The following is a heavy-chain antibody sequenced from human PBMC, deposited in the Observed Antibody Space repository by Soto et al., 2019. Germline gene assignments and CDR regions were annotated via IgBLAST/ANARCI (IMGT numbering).Heavy chain of an antibody. Sequence: PGGSLRLSCAASGFTFSSFFMHWVRQVPGEGLEWVSRISGDGGTISYADSVKGRFTISRDNAKNTLYLQMNSLRDEDTAVYYCETTHVSGIAGLDTWGQGTLVTVSS. CDR2: ISGDGGTI. J-gene: IGHJ5*02. CDR3: ETTHVSGIAGLDT. V-gene: IGHV3-74*01. CDR1: GFTFSSFF. D-gene: IGHD6-19*01.